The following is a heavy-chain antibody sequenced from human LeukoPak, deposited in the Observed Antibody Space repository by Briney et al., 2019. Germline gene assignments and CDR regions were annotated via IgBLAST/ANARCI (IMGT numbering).Heavy chain of an antibody. CDR1: GYTFTGYY. CDR3: ARDGQSMVRGVMVY. D-gene: IGHD3-10*01. J-gene: IGHJ4*02. V-gene: IGHV1-2*06. CDR2: INPSSGGT. Sequence: ASVKVSCTASGYTFTGYYMHWVRQAPGQGLEWMGRINPSSGGTNYAQKFQGRVTMTRDTSISTAYMELSRLRSDDTAVYYCARDGQSMVRGVMVYWGQGTLVTVSS.